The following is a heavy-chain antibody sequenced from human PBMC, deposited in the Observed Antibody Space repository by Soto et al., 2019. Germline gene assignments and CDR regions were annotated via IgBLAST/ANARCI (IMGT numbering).Heavy chain of an antibody. CDR2: ISVNGGNT. Sequence: GGSLRLSCAASGSTFSSYAMSWVRQAPGKGLEWVSGISVNGGNTYYADSVKGRFTISRDNSKNTLYLQMNSLTAEDTAVYYCARSRDGYSFYFYYGMDGWGQGTTVTVSS. CDR1: GSTFSSYA. J-gene: IGHJ6*02. V-gene: IGHV3-23*01. D-gene: IGHD4-4*01. CDR3: ARSRDGYSFYFYYGMDG.